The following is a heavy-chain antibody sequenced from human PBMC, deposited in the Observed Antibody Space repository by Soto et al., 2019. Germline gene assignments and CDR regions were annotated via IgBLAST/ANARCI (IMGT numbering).Heavy chain of an antibody. Sequence: VQLVESGGGVVQPGRFLRLSCAASGFTFSDYAMHWGRQAPGKGLEGVAVVSRDGRNTHYADSLKGRFTISRDSSKNTVSLEMTSLRAEATAVYYCAKGGRQWLVTSDFNYWGQGALVTVSS. CDR3: AKGGRQWLVTSDFNY. CDR2: VSRDGRNT. CDR1: GFTFSDYA. V-gene: IGHV3-30*18. J-gene: IGHJ4*02. D-gene: IGHD6-19*01.